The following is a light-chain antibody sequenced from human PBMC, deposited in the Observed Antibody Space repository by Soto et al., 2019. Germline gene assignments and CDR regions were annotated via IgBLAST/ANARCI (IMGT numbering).Light chain of an antibody. CDR3: QQYHSYPWT. V-gene: IGKV1-5*03. CDR1: QSISSW. Sequence: DIQLTQSHSTMSASVGEGVTITYRASQSISSWLAWYQQKPGKAPKLLIYKASSLESGVPSRFSGSGSGTEFTLTISSLQPDDFATYYCQQYHSYPWTFGQGTKVDIK. CDR2: KAS. J-gene: IGKJ1*01.